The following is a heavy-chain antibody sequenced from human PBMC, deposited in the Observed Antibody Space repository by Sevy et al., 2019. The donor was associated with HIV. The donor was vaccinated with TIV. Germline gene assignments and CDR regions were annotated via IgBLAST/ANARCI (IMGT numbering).Heavy chain of an antibody. D-gene: IGHD4-17*01. J-gene: IGHJ6*02. V-gene: IGHV3-30*04. CDR1: GFPFGSYS. Sequence: GGSLRLSCAAPGFPFGSYSMHWVRHAAGKGLEWVAVISYDGDNKLYAHSVKGRFTISRDNSKRTLYLVMNSLRTEDTAVYFCARDPTDYPSYYYLYGLDAWGQGTTVTVSS. CDR2: ISYDGDNK. CDR3: ARDPTDYPSYYYLYGLDA.